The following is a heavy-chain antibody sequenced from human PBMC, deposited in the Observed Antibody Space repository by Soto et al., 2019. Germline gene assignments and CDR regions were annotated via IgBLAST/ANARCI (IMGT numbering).Heavy chain of an antibody. V-gene: IGHV4-31*03. CDR3: ARMEYSSSPYFDY. CDR1: GGSISSGGYY. Sequence: SETLSLTCTVSGGSISSGGYYWSWIRQHPGKGLEWIGYIYYSGSTHYNPSLKSRVTISVDTSKNQFSLKLSSVTAADTAVYYCARMEYSSSPYFDYWGQGTLVTVSS. J-gene: IGHJ4*02. CDR2: IYYSGST. D-gene: IGHD6-6*01.